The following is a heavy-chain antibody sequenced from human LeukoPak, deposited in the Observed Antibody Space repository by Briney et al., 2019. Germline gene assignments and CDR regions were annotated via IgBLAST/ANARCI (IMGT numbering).Heavy chain of an antibody. Sequence: GGSLGLSCAASGFTFSSYAMSWVRQAPGKALEWVSAISGSGYSTYYADSVKGRFTISRDNSKNTLYLQMNSLRAEDTAVYYCAKEAGYSGYDYPDYWGQGTLVTVSS. D-gene: IGHD5-12*01. V-gene: IGHV3-23*01. J-gene: IGHJ4*02. CDR3: AKEAGYSGYDYPDY. CDR2: ISGSGYST. CDR1: GFTFSSYA.